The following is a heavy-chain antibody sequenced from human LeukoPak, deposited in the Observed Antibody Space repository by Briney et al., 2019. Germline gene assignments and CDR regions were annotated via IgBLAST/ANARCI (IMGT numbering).Heavy chain of an antibody. D-gene: IGHD6-6*01. CDR1: GFTFINYW. CDR3: ARIGYSSSSFDY. V-gene: IGHV3-7*03. CDR2: MKQDGSVK. J-gene: IGHJ4*02. Sequence: GVPLRLSCAASGFTFINYWMSWVRQAPGKGLEWVANMKQDGSVKYYVDSMKGRFTISRDNAKNSLYLQVSGLRAEDTAVYFCARIGYSSSSFDYWGQGVLVTVSS.